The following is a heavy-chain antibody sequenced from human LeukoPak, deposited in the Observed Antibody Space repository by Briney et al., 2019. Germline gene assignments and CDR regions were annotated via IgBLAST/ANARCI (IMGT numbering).Heavy chain of an antibody. CDR3: ARVGYCSSTSCPNSPYYYYYMDA. Sequence: ASVKVSCKASGYTFTSYGISWVRQAPGQGLEWMGWISAYNGNTNYAQKLQGRVTMTTDTSTSTAYMELRSLRSDDTAVYYCARVGYCSSTSCPNSPYYYYYMDAWGKGTTVTISS. CDR2: ISAYNGNT. D-gene: IGHD2-2*01. J-gene: IGHJ6*03. CDR1: GYTFTSYG. V-gene: IGHV1-18*01.